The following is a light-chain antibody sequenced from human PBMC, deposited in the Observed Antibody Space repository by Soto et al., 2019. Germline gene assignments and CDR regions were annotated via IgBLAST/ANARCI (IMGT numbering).Light chain of an antibody. CDR1: QDIRNY. V-gene: IGKV1-27*01. CDR2: GTS. Sequence: DVQMTQSPSSLSASVGDRVTITCRASQDIRNYLAWYQQRPGRVPKLLIYGTSTLQSGVPSRFSGSGSGTRFTLTSSSLQPEDFATYYCQNYDGAPLTFGGGTNIDIK. CDR3: QNYDGAPLT. J-gene: IGKJ4*01.